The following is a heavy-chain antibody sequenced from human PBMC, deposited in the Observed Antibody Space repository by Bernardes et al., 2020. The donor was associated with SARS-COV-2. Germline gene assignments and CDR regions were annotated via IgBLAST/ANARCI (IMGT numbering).Heavy chain of an antibody. CDR1: GGSISSGGYY. D-gene: IGHD3-22*01. Sequence: SETLSLTCTVSGGSISSGGYYWSWLLQHPGKGLEWIGYIYYSGSTYYNPSLKSRVTISVDTSKNQFSLKLSSVTAADTAVYYCARARSTMIVVVNHFDYWGQGTLVTVSS. V-gene: IGHV4-31*03. CDR2: IYYSGST. CDR3: ARARSTMIVVVNHFDY. J-gene: IGHJ4*02.